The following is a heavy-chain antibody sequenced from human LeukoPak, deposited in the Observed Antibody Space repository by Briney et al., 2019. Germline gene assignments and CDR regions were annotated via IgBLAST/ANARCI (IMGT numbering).Heavy chain of an antibody. CDR2: IRSKANHYAT. CDR3: ARPRGPPFNAFDI. D-gene: IGHD1-14*01. Sequence: GGSLRLSCAASGFTFSGSAMHWVRQASGKGLEWVGRIRSKANHYATAYAASVKGRFTVSRDDSKNTAYLQMNSLKTEDTAVYYCARPRGPPFNAFDIWGQGTMVTVSS. CDR1: GFTFSGSA. V-gene: IGHV3-73*01. J-gene: IGHJ3*02.